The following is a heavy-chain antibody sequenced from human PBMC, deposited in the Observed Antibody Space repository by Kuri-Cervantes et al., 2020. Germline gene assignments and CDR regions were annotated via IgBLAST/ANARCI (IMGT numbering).Heavy chain of an antibody. CDR1: GGSISGYY. Sequence: SETLSLTCTVSGGSISGYYWSWIRQPPGKGLEWIGYIYYSGSTNYNPSLKSRVTISVDTSKNQFSLKLSSVTAADTAVYYCARGAGSSYYYHGMDVWGQGTTVTVSS. CDR2: IYYSGST. D-gene: IGHD6-19*01. CDR3: ARGAGSSYYYHGMDV. V-gene: IGHV4-59*12. J-gene: IGHJ6*02.